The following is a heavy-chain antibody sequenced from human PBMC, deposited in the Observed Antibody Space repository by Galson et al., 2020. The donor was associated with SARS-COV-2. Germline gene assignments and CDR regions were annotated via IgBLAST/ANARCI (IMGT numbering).Heavy chain of an antibody. CDR2: IYHSGST. J-gene: IGHJ6*02. Sequence: SETLSLTCAVSGGSISSSNWWSWVRQPPGKGLEWIGEIYHSGSTNYNPSLKSRVTISVDKSKNQFSLKLSSVTAADTAVYYCARDYQQTYYYGMDVWGQGTTVTVSS. CDR1: GGSISSSNW. D-gene: IGHD2-2*01. CDR3: ARDYQQTYYYGMDV. V-gene: IGHV4-4*02.